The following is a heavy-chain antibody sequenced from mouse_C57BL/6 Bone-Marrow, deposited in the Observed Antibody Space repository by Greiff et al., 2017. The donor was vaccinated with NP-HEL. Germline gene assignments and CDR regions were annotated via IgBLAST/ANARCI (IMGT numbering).Heavy chain of an antibody. Sequence: EVKLEESGPGLAKPSQTLSLTCSVTGYSITSDYWNWLRKFPGNKLEYMGYISYSGSTYYNPSLKSRISLTRDTSKNQYYLHLNAVTTEDTATYYCARSPLWLRRNYYAMDYWGQGTSVTVSS. V-gene: IGHV3-8*01. CDR1: GYSITSDY. J-gene: IGHJ4*01. D-gene: IGHD2-2*01. CDR3: ARSPLWLRRNYYAMDY. CDR2: ISYSGST.